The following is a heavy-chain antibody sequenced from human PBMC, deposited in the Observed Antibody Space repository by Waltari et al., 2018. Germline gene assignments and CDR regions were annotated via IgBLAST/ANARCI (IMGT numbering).Heavy chain of an antibody. J-gene: IGHJ4*02. CDR2: INADNGDX. CDR1: GXTFNNXG. Sequence: QVQLVQSGAEVKKPGASVKVSCMTFGXTFNNXGMHWVRQAPGQRLEWMGVINADNGDXHDSPKFKXGGTXTRXTFAXXVXMELSSLTXXDTAXYYCARGLHRXAWIVDYXGQGTLVTVXS. CDR3: ARGLHRXAWIVDY. V-gene: IGHV1-3*01. D-gene: IGHD1-1*01.